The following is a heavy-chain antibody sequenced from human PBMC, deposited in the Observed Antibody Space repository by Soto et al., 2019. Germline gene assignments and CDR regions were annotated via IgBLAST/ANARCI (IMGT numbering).Heavy chain of an antibody. CDR3: ARDPDWKNKYYMDV. V-gene: IGHV4-59*01. D-gene: IGHD1-1*01. CDR1: GGSINGYF. J-gene: IGHJ6*03. CDR2: IYYSGST. Sequence: SETLSLTCTVSGGSINGYFWTWIRQPPGKGLEWIGYIYYSGSTNYNPSLKSRATISADTSKNLFSLRLSSVTAADTAIYYCARDPDWKNKYYMDVWGKGTTVTVSS.